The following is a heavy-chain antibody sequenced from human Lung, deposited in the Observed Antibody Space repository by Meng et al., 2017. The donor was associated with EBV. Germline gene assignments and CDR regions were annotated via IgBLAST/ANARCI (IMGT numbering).Heavy chain of an antibody. V-gene: IGHV7-4-1*02. Sequence: QVQLVQSGSELKKTGASVKVSSKASGYTCTGSAMSWVRQAPGQGLKWMGWIDTNTGKPTYAQGFTGRFVFSLITYVSTAYLQISSLTTEHTAIYYCARVQGYRAAYHFWFDPWGQGSLVTVAS. J-gene: IGHJ5*02. CDR2: IDTNTGKP. CDR3: ARVQGYRAAYHFWFDP. D-gene: IGHD5-24*01. CDR1: GYTCTGSA.